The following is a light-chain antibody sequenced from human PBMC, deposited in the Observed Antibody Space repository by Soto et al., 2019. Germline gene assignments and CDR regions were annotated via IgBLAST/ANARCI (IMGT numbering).Light chain of an antibody. J-gene: IGLJ3*02. Sequence: QSVLTQPPSVSGAPGQRVSISCTGSRSNIGAGYAVHWYRRLPGTAPKLLISGNNNRPSGVPDRFSGSKSGTSASLAIAVLQAEDEAEDFCQSYDSSLSIWVFGGGTKVTVL. V-gene: IGLV1-40*01. CDR2: GNN. CDR3: QSYDSSLSIWV. CDR1: RSNIGAGYA.